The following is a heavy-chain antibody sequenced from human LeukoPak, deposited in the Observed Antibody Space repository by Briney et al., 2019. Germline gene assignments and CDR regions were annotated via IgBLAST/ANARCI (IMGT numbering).Heavy chain of an antibody. CDR1: GLTFSSYA. CDR2: ISSNGGST. V-gene: IGHV3-64*01. D-gene: IGHD5-18*01. CDR3: ARVGRGYSYGYLGLDY. J-gene: IGHJ4*02. Sequence: GGSLRLSCAASGLTFSSYAMHWVRQAPGKGLEYVSAISSNGGSTYYANSVKGRFTISRDNSKNTLYLQMGSLRAEDMAVYYCARVGRGYSYGYLGLDYWGQGTLVPVSS.